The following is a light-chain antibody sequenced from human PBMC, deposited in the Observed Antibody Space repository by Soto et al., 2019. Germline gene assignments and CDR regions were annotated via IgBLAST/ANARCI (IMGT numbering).Light chain of an antibody. CDR2: GAS. J-gene: IGKJ2*02. Sequence: EIVLTQSPGTLSLSPGERATLSCRASQSISSSYLAWYQQKPGQAPRLLIYGASRRATGIPDRFSDSGSGTDFTLTISRLEPEDFAVYYCQHYGSSLVGTFGQGTRLEIK. CDR3: QHYGSSLVGT. CDR1: QSISSSY. V-gene: IGKV3-20*01.